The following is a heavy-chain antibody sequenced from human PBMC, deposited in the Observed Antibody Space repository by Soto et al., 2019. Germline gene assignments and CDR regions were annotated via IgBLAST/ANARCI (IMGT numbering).Heavy chain of an antibody. V-gene: IGHV3-9*01. CDR2: ISWNRYNI. J-gene: IGHJ4*02. CDR1: GFTFDDYA. D-gene: IGHD6-19*01. Sequence: DVQLVESGGGLVQPGRSLRLSCAASGFTFDDYAMHWVRQAPGKGLEWVSGISWNRYNIDYADSVKGRFTISRENAKNSLYLQMNSLRAEDTSLYYCAKGRRVLLGVADSFDFWGQGTLVTVSS. CDR3: AKGRRVLLGVADSFDF.